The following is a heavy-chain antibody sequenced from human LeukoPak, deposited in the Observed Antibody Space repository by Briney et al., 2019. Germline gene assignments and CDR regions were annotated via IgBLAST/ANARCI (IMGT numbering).Heavy chain of an antibody. CDR3: ARVAVSGPTGWFDS. CDR1: GFALKSYS. J-gene: IGHJ5*01. D-gene: IGHD2-8*02. V-gene: IGHV3-21*01. Sequence: PGGSLRLSCAGSGFALKSYSLTWVRQAPGKGLEWVSSISSTSACIHYADSVKGRFTISRDNVDNVVYLEMNSLGAEDTATYYCARVAVSGPTGWFDSWGQGTLVIVSS. CDR2: ISSTSACI.